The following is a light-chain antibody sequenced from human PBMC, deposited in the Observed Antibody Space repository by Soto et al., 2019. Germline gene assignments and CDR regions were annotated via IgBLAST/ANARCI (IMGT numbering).Light chain of an antibody. J-gene: IGKJ1*01. CDR2: GAS. Sequence: DIVLTQSPGTLSLSPGERATLSCRASQSVSNNYLAWYQQKPGQAPRLLIYGASNRATGIPDRFSGGGSGTDFTLTISRLEPEDFAVYYCQQYGSSGTFGQGTKVDIK. CDR3: QQYGSSGT. V-gene: IGKV3-20*01. CDR1: QSVSNNY.